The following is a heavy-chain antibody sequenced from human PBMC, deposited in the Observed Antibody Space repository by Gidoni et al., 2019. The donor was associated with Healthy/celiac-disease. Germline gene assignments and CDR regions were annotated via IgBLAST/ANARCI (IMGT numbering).Heavy chain of an antibody. CDR1: GYSISSGYY. CDR3: ASELRRPGIAVAGTSR. Sequence: QVQLQESGPGLVKPSETLSLTCTVSGYSISSGYYWGWIRQPPGKGLDWIGSIYHSGSTYYNPSLKSRVTISVDTSKNQFSLKLSSVTAADTAVYYCASELRRPGIAVAGTSRWGQGTLVTVSS. V-gene: IGHV4-38-2*02. J-gene: IGHJ4*02. CDR2: IYHSGST. D-gene: IGHD6-19*01.